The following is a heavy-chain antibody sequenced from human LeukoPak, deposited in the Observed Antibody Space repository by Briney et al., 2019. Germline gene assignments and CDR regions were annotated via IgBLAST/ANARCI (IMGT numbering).Heavy chain of an antibody. V-gene: IGHV1-8*03. Sequence: ASVKVSCKASGGTFSSYAISWVRQAPGQGLEWMGWMNPNSGNTGYAQKFQGRVTITRNTSISTAYMELSSLRSEDTAVYYCARGSIAVAGARELYAFDIWGQGTMVTVSS. J-gene: IGHJ3*02. CDR2: MNPNSGNT. D-gene: IGHD6-19*01. CDR1: GGTFSSYA. CDR3: ARGSIAVAGARELYAFDI.